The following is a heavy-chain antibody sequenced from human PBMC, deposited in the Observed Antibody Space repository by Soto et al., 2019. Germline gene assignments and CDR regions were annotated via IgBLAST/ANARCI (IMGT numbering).Heavy chain of an antibody. Sequence: GASVKLACKASGCTFSSCSISWVRQAPGQGLEWMGGIIPIFGTANYAQKFQGRVTMTRDESTSTAYMELSSLRSEDTAVYYCARLRYCSGTSCRYIDYWGQGTLVTVSS. V-gene: IGHV1-69*05. CDR2: IIPIFGTA. CDR3: ARLRYCSGTSCRYIDY. CDR1: GCTFSSCS. J-gene: IGHJ4*02. D-gene: IGHD2-2*01.